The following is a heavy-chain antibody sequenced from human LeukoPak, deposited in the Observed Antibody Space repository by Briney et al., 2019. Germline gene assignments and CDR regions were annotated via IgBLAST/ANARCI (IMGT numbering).Heavy chain of an antibody. D-gene: IGHD3-9*01. CDR3: AKDRRSYDIVTGYYCDY. CDR1: GFTFRSYP. J-gene: IGHJ4*02. CDR2: ISCVGSNK. Sequence: PGESLRLSCAASGFTFRSYPMPSVRQAPAKGLEWVAVISCVGSNKYNADYVKGRFTISRDNSNTTLYLQMNSLRAEGTAVYYCAKDRRSYDIVTGYYCDYWGQGTLVTVSS. V-gene: IGHV3-30*04.